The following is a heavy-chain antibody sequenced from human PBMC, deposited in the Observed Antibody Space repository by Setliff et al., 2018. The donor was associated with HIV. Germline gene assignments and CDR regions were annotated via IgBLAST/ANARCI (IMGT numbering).Heavy chain of an antibody. CDR1: NGSFSEYY. J-gene: IGHJ4*02. CDR2: ISHGGRS. D-gene: IGHD3-22*01. V-gene: IGHV4-34*01. CDR3: ALLEVPLIEGISPAL. Sequence: SETLSLTCAVYNGSFSEYYWTWVRQPPGKELEWIRGISHGGRSTYNPSLKSRVAISVDTSKNQFSLKLNTVTAADTALYFCALLEVPLIEGISPALWGQGTLVTVSS.